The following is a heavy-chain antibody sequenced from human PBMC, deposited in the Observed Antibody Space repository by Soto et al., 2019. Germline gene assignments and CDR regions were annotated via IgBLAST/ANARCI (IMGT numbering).Heavy chain of an antibody. J-gene: IGHJ5*02. CDR3: ARGGTGTNWFDP. V-gene: IGHV4-31*03. Sequence: QVQLQESGPGLVKPSQTLSLTCTVSGGSISSGGYYWSWIRQHPGKGLEWIGYIYYSGSTYYNPSLKSRDTISVDTSKNQFSLKLSSVTAADTAVYYCARGGTGTNWFDPWGQGTLVTVSS. CDR1: GGSISSGGYY. CDR2: IYYSGST. D-gene: IGHD1-7*01.